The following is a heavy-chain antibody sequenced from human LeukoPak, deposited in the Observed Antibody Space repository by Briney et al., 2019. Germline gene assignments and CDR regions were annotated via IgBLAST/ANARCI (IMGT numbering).Heavy chain of an antibody. CDR1: GYTLTELS. V-gene: IGHV1-24*01. Sequence: ASVKVSCKVSGYTLTELSMHWVRQAPGKGLEWMGGFDPEDGETIYAQKFRGRVTMTEDTSTDTAYMELSSLRSEDTAVYYCATSRLGSGWYYFDYWGQGTLVTVSS. CDR3: ATSRLGSGWYYFDY. CDR2: FDPEDGET. D-gene: IGHD6-19*01. J-gene: IGHJ4*02.